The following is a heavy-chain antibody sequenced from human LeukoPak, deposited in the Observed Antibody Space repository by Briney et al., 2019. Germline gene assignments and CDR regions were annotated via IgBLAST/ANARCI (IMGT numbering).Heavy chain of an antibody. Sequence: GGSLRLSCAASGFTFSSYGMNWVRQAPGKGLEWVSSISSSSGFIYYADSVKGRFTTSRDNAKNSLHLQMDSLRVEDTAVYYCARVMDTVAVVADLVDYWGQGTLVTVSS. CDR1: GFTFSSYG. CDR3: ARVMDTVAVVADLVDY. D-gene: IGHD2-15*01. V-gene: IGHV3-21*01. J-gene: IGHJ4*02. CDR2: ISSSSGFI.